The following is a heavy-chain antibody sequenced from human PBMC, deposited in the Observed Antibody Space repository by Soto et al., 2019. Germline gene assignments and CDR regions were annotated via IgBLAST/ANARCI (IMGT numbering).Heavy chain of an antibody. V-gene: IGHV3-21*01. D-gene: IGHD3-10*01. Sequence: GSLRLSCAASGFTFSSYSMNWVRQAPGKGLEWVSSISSSSSYIYYADSVKGRFTISRDNAKNSLYLQMNSLRAEDTAVYYCARGLYGSGSYWFDPWGQGTLVTVSS. J-gene: IGHJ5*02. CDR2: ISSSSSYI. CDR1: GFTFSSYS. CDR3: ARGLYGSGSYWFDP.